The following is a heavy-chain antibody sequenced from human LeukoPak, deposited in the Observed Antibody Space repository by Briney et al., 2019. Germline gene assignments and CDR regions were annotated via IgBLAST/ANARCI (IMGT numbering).Heavy chain of an antibody. CDR2: ISSDGTTT. J-gene: IGHJ4*02. Sequence: GGSLRLSCAASGFTFSLYWMHWVRQTPGKGLVWVSRISSDGTTTNYADSVKGRFTISRDNAKNTLYLQMNSLRVDDTAVYYCARDPPAVAANTYGWGQGTLVTVSS. D-gene: IGHD6-6*01. CDR3: ARDPPAVAANTYG. CDR1: GFTFSLYW. V-gene: IGHV3-74*01.